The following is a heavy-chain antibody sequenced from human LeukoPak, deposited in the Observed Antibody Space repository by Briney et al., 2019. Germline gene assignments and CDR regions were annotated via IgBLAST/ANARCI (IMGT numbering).Heavy chain of an antibody. V-gene: IGHV3-20*04. Sequence: RSGGSLRLSCAASGFTFDNYGINWVRQAPGKGLEWVSRIHWNGGRTGYADSVKGRFTISRDNAKNSLYLQMNSLRVEDTALYYCARRRGYSYGLDAFDIWGQGTMVTVSS. D-gene: IGHD5-18*01. CDR3: ARRRGYSYGLDAFDI. CDR1: GFTFDNYG. J-gene: IGHJ3*02. CDR2: IHWNGGRT.